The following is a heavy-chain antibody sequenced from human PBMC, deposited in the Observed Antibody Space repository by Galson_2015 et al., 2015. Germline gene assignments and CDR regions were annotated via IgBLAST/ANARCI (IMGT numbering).Heavy chain of an antibody. D-gene: IGHD3-16*02. CDR1: GFPLSCCW. CDR3: ARAPLGTYDYVRGSYRVQYYFDF. Sequence: SRGLVCEAGGFPLSCCWRCWVRLTPGWGLEWVANIKQDRSEKYYVDSGKGRFSIARDNAKNSLYLQMNSMRADDTAVYYLARAPLGTYDYVRGSYRVQYYFDFWGKGTLVTVSS. J-gene: IGHJ4*02. CDR2: IKQDRSEK. V-gene: IGHV3-7*01.